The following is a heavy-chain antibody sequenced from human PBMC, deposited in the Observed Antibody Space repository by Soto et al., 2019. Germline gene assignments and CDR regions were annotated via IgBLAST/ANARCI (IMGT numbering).Heavy chain of an antibody. CDR2: ISSTTNYI. Sequence: PGGSLRLSCAASGFTFTRYSMNWVRQAPGKGLEWVSSISSTTNYIYYGDSMKARFTISRDNAKNSLYLEMNSLRAEDTAVYCCARESEELTSNFDYWGQGTLVTVSS. CDR1: GFTFTRYS. J-gene: IGHJ4*02. CDR3: ARESEELTSNFDY. V-gene: IGHV3-21*06. D-gene: IGHD1-26*01.